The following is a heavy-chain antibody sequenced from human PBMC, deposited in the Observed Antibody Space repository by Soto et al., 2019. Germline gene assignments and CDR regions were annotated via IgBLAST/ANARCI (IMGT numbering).Heavy chain of an antibody. CDR2: PSAYHGDT. CDR1: GYTFINYG. Sequence: QVQLVQSGAEVKKPGASVRVSCKTSGYTFINYGITWVRQAPGQGLEWMGWPSAYHGDTSSSEKLQDRFTMTTDTSTIAVYMDLRSLTSDGTAVYYCAGWSAIVGGAEALKVWGQGTRVIVSS. D-gene: IGHD1-26*01. CDR3: AGWSAIVGGAEALKV. J-gene: IGHJ3*01. V-gene: IGHV1-18*01.